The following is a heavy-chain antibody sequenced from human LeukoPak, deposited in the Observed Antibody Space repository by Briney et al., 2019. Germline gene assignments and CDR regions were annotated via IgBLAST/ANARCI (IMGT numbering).Heavy chain of an antibody. D-gene: IGHD6-6*01. CDR1: GFTFNSYA. J-gene: IGHJ4*02. Sequence: GGSLRLSCAASGFTFNSYAMSWVRQAPGKGLEWVSVISDSGVGTYYADSVKGRFTISRDNSKSTMYLQVNSLRAEDTAVYYCAKVSSSALDYWGQGTLVAVSS. CDR3: AKVSSSALDY. V-gene: IGHV3-23*01. CDR2: ISDSGVGT.